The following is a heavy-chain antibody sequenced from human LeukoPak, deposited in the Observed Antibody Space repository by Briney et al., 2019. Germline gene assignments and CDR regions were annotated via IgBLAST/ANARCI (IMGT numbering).Heavy chain of an antibody. CDR2: IYYSGST. CDR3: ARGVWFGELLPYFDY. V-gene: IGHV4-30-4*01. Sequence: PSQTLSLTCTVSGGSISSGDYYWSWIRQPPGKGLEWIGYIYYSGSTYYNPSLKSRVTISVDTSKNQFSLKLSSVTAADTAVYYCARGVWFGELLPYFDYWGQGTLVTVSS. J-gene: IGHJ4*02. CDR1: GGSISSGDYY. D-gene: IGHD3-10*01.